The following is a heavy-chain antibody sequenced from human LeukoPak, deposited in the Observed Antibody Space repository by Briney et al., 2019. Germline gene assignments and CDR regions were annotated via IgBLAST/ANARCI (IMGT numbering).Heavy chain of an antibody. V-gene: IGHV3-30*18. Sequence: GGSLRLSCAASGFTFSSYGMHWVRQAPGKGLEWVAVISYDGSNKYYADSVKGRFTISRDNSKNTLYLQMNSLRAEDTAVYYCAKDPVQSGYIDGGALDFDYWGQGTLVTVSS. J-gene: IGHJ4*02. CDR2: ISYDGSNK. D-gene: IGHD5-12*01. CDR1: GFTFSSYG. CDR3: AKDPVQSGYIDGGALDFDY.